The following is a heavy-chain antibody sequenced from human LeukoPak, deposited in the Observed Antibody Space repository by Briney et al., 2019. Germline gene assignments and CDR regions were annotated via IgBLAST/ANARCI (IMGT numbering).Heavy chain of an antibody. CDR3: ASLKMVQGVISYYYYYMDV. J-gene: IGHJ6*03. Sequence: SETLSLTCTVSGGSISSYYWSWIRQPPWKGLEWIGYIYYSGSTNYNPSLKSRVTISVDTSKNQFSLKLSSVTAADTAVYYCASLKMVQGVISYYYYYMDVWGKGTTVTVSS. CDR2: IYYSGST. CDR1: GGSISSYY. D-gene: IGHD3-10*01. V-gene: IGHV4-59*01.